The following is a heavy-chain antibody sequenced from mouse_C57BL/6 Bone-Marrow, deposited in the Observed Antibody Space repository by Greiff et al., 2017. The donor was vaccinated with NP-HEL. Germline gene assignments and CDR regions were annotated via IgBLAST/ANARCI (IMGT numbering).Heavy chain of an antibody. J-gene: IGHJ3*01. V-gene: IGHV1-55*01. CDR1: GYTFTSYW. CDR3: ARWGYGNSWCAY. D-gene: IGHD2-1*01. Sequence: QVQLQQPGAELVKPGASVKMSCKASGYTFTSYWITWVKQRPGQGLEWIGDIYPGSGSTNYNEKFKSKATLTVDTSSSTAYMQLSSLTSEDSAVYYCARWGYGNSWCAYWGQGTLVTVSA. CDR2: IYPGSGST.